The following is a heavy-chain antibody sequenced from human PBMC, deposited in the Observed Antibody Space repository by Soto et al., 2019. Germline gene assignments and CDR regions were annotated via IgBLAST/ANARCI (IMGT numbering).Heavy chain of an antibody. CDR3: ARGGLYIAVAGWAFDY. Sequence: EVQLVESGGGLVQPGGSLRLSCAASGFTFSSYAMHWVRQAPGKGLEYVSAISSNEGSTYYANSVKGRFTISRDNSKNTVYLQMGSLRTEDMAVYYCARGGLYIAVAGWAFDYWGQGTLVTVSS. J-gene: IGHJ4*02. CDR2: ISSNEGST. D-gene: IGHD6-19*01. CDR1: GFTFSSYA. V-gene: IGHV3-64*01.